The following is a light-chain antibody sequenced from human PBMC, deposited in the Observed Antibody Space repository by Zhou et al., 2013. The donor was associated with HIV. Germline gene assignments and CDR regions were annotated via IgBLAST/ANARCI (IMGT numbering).Light chain of an antibody. J-gene: IGKJ2*01. V-gene: IGKV1-39*01. CDR2: AAS. Sequence: DIQMTQSPSSLSASVGDRVTITCRASQSISNYLDWYQQKPGKAPNLLIYAASNLQGGVPSRFSGSGSGTDFTLTITSLQPADFATYYCQQCNSYPYTFGQGTKLEIK. CDR3: QQCNSYPYT. CDR1: QSISNY.